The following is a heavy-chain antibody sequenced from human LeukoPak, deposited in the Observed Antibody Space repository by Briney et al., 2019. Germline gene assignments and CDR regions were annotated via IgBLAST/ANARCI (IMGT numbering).Heavy chain of an antibody. J-gene: IGHJ3*02. CDR2: VNSDGGST. CDR1: GFTFSSDW. D-gene: IGHD6-19*01. CDR3: ARSSGRSPFDM. V-gene: IGHV3-74*01. Sequence: GGSLRLSCAASGFTFSSDWMHWVRQGPGKGLVWVSRVNSDGGSTNYADSVRGRFTISRDNAKNTLYLQMNSLRADDTAVYYCARSSGRSPFDMWGQGTMVTVSS.